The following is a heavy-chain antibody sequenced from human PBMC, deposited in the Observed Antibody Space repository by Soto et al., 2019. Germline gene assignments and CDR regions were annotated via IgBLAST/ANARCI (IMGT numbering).Heavy chain of an antibody. CDR3: ARGSKGSSWYAYWFDP. D-gene: IGHD6-13*01. V-gene: IGHV1-8*01. CDR1: GYTFTSYD. Sequence: QVQLVQSGAEVKKPGASVKVSCKASGYTFTSYDINWVRQATGQGREWMGWMNPNSGNTGYAQKFQGRVTMTRNTSISTAYMELSSLRSEDTAVYYCARGSKGSSWYAYWFDPWGQGTLVTVSS. J-gene: IGHJ5*02. CDR2: MNPNSGNT.